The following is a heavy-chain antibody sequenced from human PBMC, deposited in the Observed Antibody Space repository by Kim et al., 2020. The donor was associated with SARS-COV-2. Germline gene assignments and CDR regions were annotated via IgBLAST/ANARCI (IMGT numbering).Heavy chain of an antibody. CDR3: ARGGIAAAGTHGMDV. D-gene: IGHD6-13*01. V-gene: IGHV1-69*04. Sequence: SVKVSCKASGGTFSSYAISWVRQAPGQGLEWMGRIIPILGIANYAQKFQGRVTMTADKSTSTAYMELSSLRSEDTAVYYCARGGIAAAGTHGMDVWGQGTTVTVSS. J-gene: IGHJ6*02. CDR1: GGTFSSYA. CDR2: IIPILGIA.